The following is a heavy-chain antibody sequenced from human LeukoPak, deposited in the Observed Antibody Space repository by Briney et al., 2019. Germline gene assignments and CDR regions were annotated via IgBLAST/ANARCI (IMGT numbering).Heavy chain of an antibody. V-gene: IGHV4-59*01. D-gene: IGHD4-17*01. CDR1: GGSISDYY. CDR2: NYYSGTT. CDR3: VRDKGDVTRASSERFDY. Sequence: MASETLSLTCSVSGGSISDYYWSWIRQPPGKGLEWIGYNYYSGTTNYNPSLKSRVAISLDTSKNQFSLKLSSVTAADTAVYYCVRDKGDVTRASSERFDYWGQGTLVTVSS. J-gene: IGHJ4*02.